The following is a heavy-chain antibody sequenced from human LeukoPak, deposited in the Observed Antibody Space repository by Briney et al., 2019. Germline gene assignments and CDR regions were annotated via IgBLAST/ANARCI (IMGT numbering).Heavy chain of an antibody. CDR3: TRDQEGFDY. Sequence: ASVKVSCKASGYTFTNNYLHWVRQAPGQGLEWMGMIYPRDGSTSYAQNFQGRVTVTRDTSTTTVHMELRGLRSEDTAVYYCTRDQEGFDYWGQGTVVTVSS. CDR1: GYTFTNNY. CDR2: IYPRDGST. J-gene: IGHJ4*02. V-gene: IGHV1-46*01.